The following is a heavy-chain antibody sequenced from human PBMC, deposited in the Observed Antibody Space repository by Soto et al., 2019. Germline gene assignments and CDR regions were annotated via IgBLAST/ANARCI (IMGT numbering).Heavy chain of an antibody. Sequence: GGSLGLSCTASGFTFGDYAMSWVRQAPGKGLEWVGFMRNKAYGGTTEYAASVKGRFAISRDDSKSIAYLHMSSLKTEDTAVYYCTRDLTDTAVVHGYYGRHIWGHGTTVTVSS. CDR3: TRDLTDTAVVHGYYGRHI. V-gene: IGHV3-49*04. CDR2: MRNKAYGGTT. J-gene: IGHJ6*02. CDR1: GFTFGDYA. D-gene: IGHD5-18*01.